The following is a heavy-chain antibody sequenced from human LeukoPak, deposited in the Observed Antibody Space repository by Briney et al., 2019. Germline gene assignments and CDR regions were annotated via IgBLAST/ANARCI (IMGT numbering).Heavy chain of an antibody. D-gene: IGHD3-10*01. CDR3: ARETFGSGSYPDF. Sequence: GRSLRLSCAASGFAFNTYAMHWVRQAPGQGLEWVALIWHDGSHKFYSNSVRGQFTISRDNSKNTVSLQMDNLRPEDTAVYYCARETFGSGSYPDFRGQGTLVTVSS. J-gene: IGHJ4*02. CDR2: IWHDGSHK. CDR1: GFAFNTYA. V-gene: IGHV3-33*01.